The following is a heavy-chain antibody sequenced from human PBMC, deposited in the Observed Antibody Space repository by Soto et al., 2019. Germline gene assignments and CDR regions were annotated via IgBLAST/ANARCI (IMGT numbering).Heavy chain of an antibody. V-gene: IGHV1-69*13. Sequence: GASVKVSFKASGGTFNNNGVTWVRQAPGQGLGWMGGLIPIFGTGSYAQRFQGRVTLIADESTSTAYMELNSLRSEDTAVYYCAIDLMHGDRTGYTSRRLFGPWGRETRVTVSS. CDR1: GGTFNNNG. D-gene: IGHD3-22*01. J-gene: IGHJ5*01. CDR3: AIDLMHGDRTGYTSRRLFGP. CDR2: LIPIFGTG.